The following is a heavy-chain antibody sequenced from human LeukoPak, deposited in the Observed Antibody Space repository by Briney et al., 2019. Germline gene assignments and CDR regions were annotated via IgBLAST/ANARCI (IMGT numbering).Heavy chain of an antibody. J-gene: IGHJ6*03. Sequence: RGESLQISWESHGSIFTIFWMGVVRQLPGKGLEWMGIIFAGDSDTTYSPSFEGQVTMSVDTSTSPAYLQWGSLKASDTAQYYCARLDSARKMLTPHLAGYYYPMDAWGTGTTIIVSS. V-gene: IGHV5-51*01. CDR1: GSIFTIFW. CDR2: IFAGDSDT. CDR3: ARLDSARKMLTPHLAGYYYPMDA. D-gene: IGHD3-9*01.